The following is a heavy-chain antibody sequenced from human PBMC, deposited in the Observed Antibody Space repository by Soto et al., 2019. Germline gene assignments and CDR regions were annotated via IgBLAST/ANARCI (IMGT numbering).Heavy chain of an antibody. CDR3: ARLPGAFYYDNSDYDFHDY. D-gene: IGHD3-22*01. CDR1: GFTFSTYA. V-gene: IGHV3-23*01. J-gene: IGHJ4*02. CDR2: ISAIGGST. Sequence: GGSLRLSCAASGFTFSTYAMSWVRQAPGKGLEWVSGISAIGGSTHYADSVKGRFTISRDSSRNTVSLQMNSLRAEDTAVYYCARLPGAFYYDNSDYDFHDYWGQGTMVTVSS.